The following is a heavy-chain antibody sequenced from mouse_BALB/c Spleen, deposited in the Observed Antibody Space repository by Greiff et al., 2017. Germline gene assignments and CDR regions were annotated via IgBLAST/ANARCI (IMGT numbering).Heavy chain of an antibody. CDR2: ISSGGSYT. D-gene: IGHD2-1*01. V-gene: IGHV5-9-4*01. Sequence: EVNVVESGGGLVKPGGSLKLSCAASGFTFSSYAMSWVRQSPEKRLEWVAEISSGGSYTYYPDTVTGRFTISRDNAKNTLYLEMSSLRSEDTAMYYCARVYGNGFAYWGQGTLVTVSA. CDR3: ARVYGNGFAY. CDR1: GFTFSSYA. J-gene: IGHJ3*01.